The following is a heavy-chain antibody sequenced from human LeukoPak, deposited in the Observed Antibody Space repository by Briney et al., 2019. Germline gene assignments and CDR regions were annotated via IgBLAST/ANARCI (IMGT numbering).Heavy chain of an antibody. D-gene: IGHD3-3*01. J-gene: IGHJ3*02. Sequence: GGSLRLSCAASGFTFSSYWMTWVRQAPGKGLEWVANIGEDGSEKYYVDSVKGRFTISRDNAKNSLYLQVNSLRAEDTAVYYCARLNYDFWSALYAFDIWGQGTMVTVSS. CDR1: GFTFSSYW. CDR3: ARLNYDFWSALYAFDI. V-gene: IGHV3-7*01. CDR2: IGEDGSEK.